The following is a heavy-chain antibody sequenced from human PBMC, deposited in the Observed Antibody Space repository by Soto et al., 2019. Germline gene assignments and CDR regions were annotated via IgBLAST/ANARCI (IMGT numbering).Heavy chain of an antibody. CDR1: GYTFTRYA. J-gene: IGHJ4*02. V-gene: IGHV1-3*01. Sequence: ASVKVSCKSSGYTFTRYALRWLRQAPGQGLEWMGWINAGDGSTKYSEHFQGRGTITLDTSATTVFVELTGLKSEDTAIYYCARTEGFPPYFDYWGKGSLVT. CDR2: INAGDGST. CDR3: ARTEGFPPYFDY.